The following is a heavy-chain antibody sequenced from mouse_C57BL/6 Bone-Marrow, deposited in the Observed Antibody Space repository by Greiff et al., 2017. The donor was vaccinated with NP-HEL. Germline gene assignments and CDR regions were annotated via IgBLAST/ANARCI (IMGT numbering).Heavy chain of an antibody. CDR1: GFTFSDYY. V-gene: IGHV5-16*01. J-gene: IGHJ1*03. CDR2: INYDGSST. Sequence: EVQLVESEGGLVQPGSSMKLSCTASGFTFSDYYMAWVRQVPEKGLEWVANINYDGSSTYYLDSLKSRFIISRDNAKNILYLQMSSLKSEDTATYHCARDDWYFDVWGTGTTVTVSS. CDR3: ARDDWYFDV.